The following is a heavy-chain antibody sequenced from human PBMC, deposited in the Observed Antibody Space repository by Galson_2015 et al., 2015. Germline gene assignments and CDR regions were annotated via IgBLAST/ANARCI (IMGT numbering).Heavy chain of an antibody. CDR1: GFTFSSYS. Sequence: SLRLSCAASGFTFSSYSMNWVRQAPGKGLEWVSYISSSSSTIYYAVSVKGRFTISRDNAKNSLYLQMNSLRDEDTAVYYCAYSWYYDGGFDTWGQGTMAPPSS. V-gene: IGHV3-48*02. CDR2: ISSSSSTI. J-gene: IGHJ3*02. D-gene: IGHD3-3*01. CDR3: AYSWYYDGGFDT.